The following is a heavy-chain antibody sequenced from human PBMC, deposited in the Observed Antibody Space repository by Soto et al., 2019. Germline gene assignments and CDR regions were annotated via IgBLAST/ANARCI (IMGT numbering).Heavy chain of an antibody. D-gene: IGHD3-22*01. CDR2: ISTTGGNT. CDR3: AKSSGGIYPDSRFFNS. CDR1: GFTCYSSA. V-gene: IGHV3-23*01. Sequence: GGSLRLSCAASGFTCYSSAMSWVRQAPGKGLEWVSAISTTGGNTLYADSVKGRFTISRDNSKNTLYLQMNSLRADDTAIYYFAKSSGGIYPDSRFFNSCGKGPRGTVSS. J-gene: IGHJ4*02.